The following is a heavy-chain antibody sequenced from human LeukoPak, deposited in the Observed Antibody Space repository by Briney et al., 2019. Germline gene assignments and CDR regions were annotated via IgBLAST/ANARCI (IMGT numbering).Heavy chain of an antibody. D-gene: IGHD6-19*01. Sequence: SQTLSLTCAIFGDSVSSNSWNWIRQSPSRGLEWLGRTYYRSKWYNDYAVSVKSRITINPDTSKNQFSLQLNSVTPEDTAVYYCAREDQDCSGWWMDWGQGTLITVSS. CDR1: GDSVSSNS. V-gene: IGHV6-1*01. CDR2: TYYRSKWYN. CDR3: AREDQDCSGWWMD. J-gene: IGHJ4*02.